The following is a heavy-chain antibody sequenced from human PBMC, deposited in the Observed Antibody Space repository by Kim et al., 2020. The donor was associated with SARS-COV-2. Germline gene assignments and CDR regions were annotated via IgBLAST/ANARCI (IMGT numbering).Heavy chain of an antibody. CDR2: ISAYNGNT. V-gene: IGHV1-18*01. CDR3: ARDTFMDV. CDR1: GYSFSSYG. Sequence: ASVKVSCKASGYSFSSYGISWVRQAPGQGLEWMGWISAYNGNTNFAQKFQGRVTMTTDKSTSTAYMELRSLTSDDTAMYYCARDTFMDVWGKGTTVTVSS. J-gene: IGHJ6*03.